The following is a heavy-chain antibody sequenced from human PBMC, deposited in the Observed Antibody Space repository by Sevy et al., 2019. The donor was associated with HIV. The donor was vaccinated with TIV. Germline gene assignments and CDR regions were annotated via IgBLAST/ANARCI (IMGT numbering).Heavy chain of an antibody. CDR2: ITPDSGDT. D-gene: IGHD1-26*01. J-gene: IGHJ4*02. CDR3: ARGRAPDNGRYYFDS. CDR1: GYIFGIYD. Sequence: ASVKVSCKASGYIFGIYDISWVRQAPGQGLEWMGWITPDSGDTNYAQKLQGRVTMTTDTSTRTSYMELSSLTSDDAGVYYCARGRAPDNGRYYFDSWAQGTLVTV. V-gene: IGHV1-18*01.